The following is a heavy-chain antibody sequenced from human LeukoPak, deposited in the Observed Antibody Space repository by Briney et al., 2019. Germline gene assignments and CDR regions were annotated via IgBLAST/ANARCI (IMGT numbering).Heavy chain of an antibody. CDR2: IYYNGNT. V-gene: IGHV4-59*12. Sequence: KSSETLSLTCTVSGGSISSYHWSRIRQPPGKGLEWIGYIYYNGNTDYNPSLKSRVTISVDTSKNQFSLKLNSVTAADTAVYYCARDLRACTADSCYLMPRDSWGQGTLVAVSS. J-gene: IGHJ4*02. D-gene: IGHD2-15*01. CDR1: GGSISSYH. CDR3: ARDLRACTADSCYLMPRDS.